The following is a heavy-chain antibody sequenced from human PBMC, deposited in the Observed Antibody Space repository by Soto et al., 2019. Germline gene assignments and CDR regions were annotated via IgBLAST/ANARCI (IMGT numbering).Heavy chain of an antibody. CDR3: ARSQGSSTSLEIYYYYYYGRDV. CDR2: IIPISGTA. D-gene: IGHD2-2*01. V-gene: IGHV1-69*01. Sequence: QVQLVQSGAEVKKPGSSVKVSCKASGGTFSSYAISWVRQAPGHGLEWMGGIIPISGTANYAQKFQGRVTINADESTSTAYMELSSLRSEDTAVYYCARSQGSSTSLEIYYYYYYGRDVWCQGTTVTVYS. J-gene: IGHJ6*02. CDR1: GGTFSSYA.